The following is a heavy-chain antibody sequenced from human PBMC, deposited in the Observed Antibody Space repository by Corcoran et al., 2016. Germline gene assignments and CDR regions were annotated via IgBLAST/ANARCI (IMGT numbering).Heavy chain of an antibody. CDR2: IDWNDDK. Sequence: HVTLRESGPALVKPKQTLTLTCTFSGFSFTTTGICVSWVRKPPGKALEWLALIDWNDDKFYTTSLRTRLTLSKDTSINQVVLTITNMGPEDTATYYCTRTVGARPVNYGMYVWGQGTTVTVSS. V-gene: IGHV2-70*13. CDR3: TRTVGARPVNYGMYV. D-gene: IGHD6-6*01. J-gene: IGHJ6*02. CDR1: GFSFTTTGIC.